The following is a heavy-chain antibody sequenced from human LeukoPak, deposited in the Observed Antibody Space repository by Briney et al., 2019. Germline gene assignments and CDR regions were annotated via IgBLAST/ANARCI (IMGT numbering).Heavy chain of an antibody. Sequence: PGGSLRLSCAASGFTFSSYGMSGVRQAPGKGPQWVSAITGSGGTTYYADSVKGRFTISRDNSKNTLYLQMNSLRAEDTAVYYCAKIQGYFDYWGQGNLVTVSS. CDR3: AKIQGYFDY. J-gene: IGHJ4*02. CDR1: GFTFSSYG. V-gene: IGHV3-23*01. CDR2: ITGSGGTT.